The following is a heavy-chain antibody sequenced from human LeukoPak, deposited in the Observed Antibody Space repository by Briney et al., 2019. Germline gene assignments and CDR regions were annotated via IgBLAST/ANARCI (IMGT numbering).Heavy chain of an antibody. D-gene: IGHD7-27*01. V-gene: IGHV4-39*01. CDR2: IYYSGST. CDR1: GGSISSSSYY. CDR3: ARVSVPLGAFDI. Sequence: PSETLSLTCTVSGGSISSSSYYWGWIRQPPGKGLEWIGSIYYSGSTYYNPSLKSRVTISVDASKNQFSLKLSSVTAADTAVYYCARVSVPLGAFDIWGQGTMVTVSS. J-gene: IGHJ3*02.